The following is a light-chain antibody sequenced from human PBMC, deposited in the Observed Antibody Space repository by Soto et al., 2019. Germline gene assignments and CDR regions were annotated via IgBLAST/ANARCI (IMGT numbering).Light chain of an antibody. Sequence: DIQMTQSPSSLSASVGDRVTISCRASQSITIYLNWYQQTPGKAARHLIYGASTLQTGVPSMFSGSGSMTDFTLTISNLQPGDFATYYCQQTHSAPRTFGPGAKVDIK. CDR1: QSITIY. CDR2: GAS. CDR3: QQTHSAPRT. J-gene: IGKJ3*01. V-gene: IGKV1-39*01.